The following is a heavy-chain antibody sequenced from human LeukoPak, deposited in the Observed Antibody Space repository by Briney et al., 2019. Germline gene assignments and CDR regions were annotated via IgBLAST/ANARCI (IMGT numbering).Heavy chain of an antibody. V-gene: IGHV1-2*02. D-gene: IGHD4-17*01. Sequence: GASVKVSCKASGYTFTGYYIHWVRQAPGQGLEWVGWINPNNGGTNYAQKFQGRVIMTRDTSISTAYMELSRLRSDDTAGYYCARDLARGDGDYVPNHGGQEPWVPVS. J-gene: IGHJ4*02. CDR3: ARDLARGDGDYVPNH. CDR1: GYTFTGYY. CDR2: INPNNGGT.